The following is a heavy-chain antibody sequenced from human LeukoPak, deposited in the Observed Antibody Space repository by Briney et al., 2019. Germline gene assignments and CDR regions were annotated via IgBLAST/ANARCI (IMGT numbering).Heavy chain of an antibody. CDR3: ARGCHYLYPAHFDF. Sequence: PSETLSLTCTVSGASISTYYWSWIRQPPGKGLEWIAYIYYSGSTNYNPSLKSRVTISVDTSKNQFSLHLSSVTAADTAVYYCARGCHYLYPAHFDFWGQGTLVTVSS. V-gene: IGHV4-59*01. CDR2: IYYSGST. J-gene: IGHJ4*02. CDR1: GASISTYY. D-gene: IGHD2-15*01.